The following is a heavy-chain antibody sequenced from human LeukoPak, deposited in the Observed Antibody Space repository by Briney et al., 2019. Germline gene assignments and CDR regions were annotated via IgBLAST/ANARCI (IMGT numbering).Heavy chain of an antibody. J-gene: IGHJ4*02. V-gene: IGHV4-39*01. CDR2: IYYSGST. CDR1: GGSISSSSYY. Sequence: SETLSLTCTVSGGSISSSSYYWGWIRQPPGKGLEWIGSIYYSGSTSYNPSLKSRVTISVDTSKNQFSLKLSSVTAADTAVYYCASDRLRFFDWCYWGQGTLVTVSS. CDR3: ASDRLRFFDWCY. D-gene: IGHD3-9*01.